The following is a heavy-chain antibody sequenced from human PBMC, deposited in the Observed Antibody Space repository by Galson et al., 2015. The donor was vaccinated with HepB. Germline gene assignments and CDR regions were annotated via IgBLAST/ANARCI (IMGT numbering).Heavy chain of an antibody. CDR1: GYTFTGYY. V-gene: IGHV1-2*02. Sequence: SVKVSCKASGYTFTGYYMHWVRQAPGQGLEWMGWINPNSGGTDYAQKFQGRVTMTRDTSISTAYMELSSLRSDDTAVYYCARDKSSGYLAWYFDYWGQGALVTVSS. CDR3: ARDKSSGYLAWYFDY. D-gene: IGHD3-22*01. CDR2: INPNSGGT. J-gene: IGHJ4*02.